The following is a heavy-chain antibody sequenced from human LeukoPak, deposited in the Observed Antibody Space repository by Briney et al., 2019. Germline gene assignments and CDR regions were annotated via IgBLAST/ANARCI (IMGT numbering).Heavy chain of an antibody. CDR2: INPSVGST. J-gene: IGHJ3*02. CDR1: GYTFTSYY. Sequence: ASVKVSCKASGYTFTSYYMNWVRQAPGQGLEWMGIINPSVGSTSYAQKFQGRVTMTRDASTSTAYMELSSLRSEDTAVYYCASYGGAAFDIWGQGTMVTASS. CDR3: ASYGGAAFDI. D-gene: IGHD4-23*01. V-gene: IGHV1-46*03.